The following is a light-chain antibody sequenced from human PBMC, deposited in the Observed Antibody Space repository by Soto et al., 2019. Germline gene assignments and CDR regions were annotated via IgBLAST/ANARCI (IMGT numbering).Light chain of an antibody. Sequence: ELAQAPSVSVAPGQTARITCGGDNIGSKSVHWYQQKPGQAPVLVIYDDSDRPSGIPERFSGSNSGTTATLTISRVEAGDEADFYCQVWDPGLDHRGVFGGGTQLTVL. J-gene: IGLJ3*02. V-gene: IGLV3-21*02. CDR2: DDS. CDR1: NIGSKS. CDR3: QVWDPGLDHRGV.